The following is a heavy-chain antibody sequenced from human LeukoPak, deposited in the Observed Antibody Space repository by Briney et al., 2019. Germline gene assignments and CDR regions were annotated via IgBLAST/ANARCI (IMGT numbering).Heavy chain of an antibody. CDR2: ISGSGGST. CDR1: GFTFSIYA. J-gene: IGHJ4*02. Sequence: GGSLRLSCAPSGFTFSIYAMGWGPDAPEKGLESVSAISGSGGSTYYADSVKGRFTISRDNSKNTLYLQMNSLRAEDTAVYYCAKDSRAVGTWDYWGQGTLVTVSS. CDR3: AKDSRAVGTWDY. D-gene: IGHD1-14*01. V-gene: IGHV3-23*01.